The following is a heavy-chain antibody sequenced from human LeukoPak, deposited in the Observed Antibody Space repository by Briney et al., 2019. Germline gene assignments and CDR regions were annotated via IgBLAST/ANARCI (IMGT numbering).Heavy chain of an antibody. CDR1: GGSISSGSYY. CDR3: AREYSSSWGTFDAFDI. Sequence: SETLSLTCTVSGGSISSGSYYWSWIRQPAGKGLEWIGRIYTSGSTNYNPSLKSRVTISVDTSKNQFSLKLSSVTAADTAVYYCAREYSSSWGTFDAFDIWGQGTLVTVSS. CDR2: IYTSGST. D-gene: IGHD6-13*01. J-gene: IGHJ3*02. V-gene: IGHV4-61*02.